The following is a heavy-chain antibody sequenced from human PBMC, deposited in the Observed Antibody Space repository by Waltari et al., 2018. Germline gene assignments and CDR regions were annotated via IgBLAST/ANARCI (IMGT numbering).Heavy chain of an antibody. CDR2: VYYTGNT. CDR3: ARGMSSVWYGPFDY. D-gene: IGHD6-19*01. V-gene: IGHV4-59*08. J-gene: IGHJ4*02. Sequence: QVQLQESGPGLVKPSETLSLTCPVSGGSINLYYWSWIRQPPGKGLEWIGYVYYTGNTIYNPSLESRVTLSADTSKNQVSLRLRSVTAADTAVYYCARGMSSVWYGPFDYWGQGTLVTVSS. CDR1: GGSINLYY.